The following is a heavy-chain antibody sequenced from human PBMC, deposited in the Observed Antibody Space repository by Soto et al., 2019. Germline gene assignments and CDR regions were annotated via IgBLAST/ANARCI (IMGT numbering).Heavy chain of an antibody. CDR3: ARRYGSAIDY. CDR1: GGTISSWY. J-gene: IGHJ4*02. Sequence: QVQLQESGPGLVKPSETLSLTCTVSGGTISSWYWSWIRQPPGKGLEWIGYIYYSGSTNCNPSLKSRVTIAXDTSKHQCSLKLSSVTAADTAVYYCARRYGSAIDYWGQGTLVTVSS. V-gene: IGHV4-59*08. D-gene: IGHD1-26*01. CDR2: IYYSGST.